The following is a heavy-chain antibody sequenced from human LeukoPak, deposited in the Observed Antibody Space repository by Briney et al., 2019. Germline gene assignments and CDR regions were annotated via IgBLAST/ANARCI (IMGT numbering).Heavy chain of an antibody. CDR1: GYTFTSYG. D-gene: IGHD3-9*01. Sequence: ASVKVSCKASGYTFTSYGISWVRQAPGQGGEWMGWISAYNGNTNYAQKLQGRVTMTSDTSTSTAYMELSSLRSDDTAVYYCARAGSYDILTYYYYGMDVWGQGTTVTVSS. V-gene: IGHV1-18*01. J-gene: IGHJ6*02. CDR2: ISAYNGNT. CDR3: ARAGSYDILTYYYYGMDV.